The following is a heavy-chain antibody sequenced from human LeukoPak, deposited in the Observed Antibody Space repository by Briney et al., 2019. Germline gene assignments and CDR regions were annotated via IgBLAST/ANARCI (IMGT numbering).Heavy chain of an antibody. CDR1: GFTFSSYA. J-gene: IGHJ3*02. D-gene: IGHD5-18*01. V-gene: IGHV3-30-3*01. Sequence: GGSLRLSCAASGFTFSSYAMHWVRQAPGKGLEWVAVISYDGSNKYYADSVKGRFTISGDNSKNTLYLQMNSLRAEDTAVYYCARDWGQDTAMVKRAFDIWGQGTMVTVSS. CDR3: ARDWGQDTAMVKRAFDI. CDR2: ISYDGSNK.